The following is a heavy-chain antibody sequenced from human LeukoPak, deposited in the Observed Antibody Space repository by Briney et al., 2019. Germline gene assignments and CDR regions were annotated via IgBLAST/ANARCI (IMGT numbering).Heavy chain of an antibody. V-gene: IGHV3-33*01. D-gene: IGHD3-3*01. CDR3: ARVGLRFSKYYFEY. CDR1: GFTFNSNG. Sequence: GGSLRLSCAASGFTFNSNGMHWVRQAPGKGLEGVALIWYDGSNKYYADSVKGRFTISRDNAKNTLYLQMNSLRAEDTAVYYCARVGLRFSKYYFEYWGQGTLVTVSS. J-gene: IGHJ4*02. CDR2: IWYDGSNK.